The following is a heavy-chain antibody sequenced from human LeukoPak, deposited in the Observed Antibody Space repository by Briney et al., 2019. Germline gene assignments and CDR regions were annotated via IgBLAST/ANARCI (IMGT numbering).Heavy chain of an antibody. CDR3: AYYDSSGYYYGRLRY. D-gene: IGHD3-22*01. CDR2: ISADGGNT. V-gene: IGHV3-23*01. J-gene: IGHJ4*02. CDR1: GFTFSSHA. Sequence: GGSLRLSCAASGFTFSSHAMSWVRQTPGKGLEWVSGISADGGNTHYVDSVKGRFTISRDNSKNTLYLHMHSLRAEDTAVYFCAYYDSSGYYYGRLRYWGQGTPVTVSS.